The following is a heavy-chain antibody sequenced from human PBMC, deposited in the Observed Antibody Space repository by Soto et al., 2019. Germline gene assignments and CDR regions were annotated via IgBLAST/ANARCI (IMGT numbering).Heavy chain of an antibody. CDR1: GGSISSYY. V-gene: IGHV4-59*08. CDR3: ARYQSPHYYYYGMDV. J-gene: IGHJ6*02. D-gene: IGHD2-2*01. CDR2: IYYSGSA. Sequence: SETLSLTCTVSGGSISSYYWSWIRQPPGKGLEWIGYIYYSGSANYNPSLKSRVTISVDTSKNQFSLKLSSVTAADTAVYYCARYQSPHYYYYGMDVWGQGTTVTVSS.